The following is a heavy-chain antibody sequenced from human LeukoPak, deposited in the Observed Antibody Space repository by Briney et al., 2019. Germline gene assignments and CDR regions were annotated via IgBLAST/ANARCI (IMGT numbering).Heavy chain of an antibody. CDR3: ARAPAYYDFWSIDY. V-gene: IGHV3-21*01. Sequence: GGSLRLSCAASGFTFSSYSMNWVRQAPGKGLEWVSSISSSSSYIYYADSVKGRFTISRDNAKSSLYLQMNSLRAEDTAVYYCARAPAYYDFWSIDYWGQGTLVTVSS. CDR2: ISSSSSYI. D-gene: IGHD3-3*01. CDR1: GFTFSSYS. J-gene: IGHJ4*02.